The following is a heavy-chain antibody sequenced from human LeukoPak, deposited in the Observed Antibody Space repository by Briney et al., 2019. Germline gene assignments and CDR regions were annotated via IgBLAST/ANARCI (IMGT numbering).Heavy chain of an antibody. CDR2: ISSSSSYI. V-gene: IGHV3-21*01. D-gene: IGHD3-22*01. CDR1: GFTFSHYT. CDR3: ARGNKDYYDSSGYFPGDY. J-gene: IGHJ4*02. Sequence: AGSLRLSCAASGFTFSHYTMNWVRQAPGKGLEWVSSISSSSSYIYYADSVKGRFTISRDNAKTSLYLQMDSLRAEDTAVYYCARGNKDYYDSSGYFPGDYWGQGTLVTVFS.